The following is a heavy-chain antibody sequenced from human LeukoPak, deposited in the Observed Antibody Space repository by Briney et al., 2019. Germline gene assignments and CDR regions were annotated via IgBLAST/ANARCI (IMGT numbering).Heavy chain of an antibody. D-gene: IGHD3-16*01. CDR2: VFITGST. CDR1: GDSISCCY. CDR3: VRQGYDYGAFNA. J-gene: IGHJ4*02. V-gene: IGHV4-4*07. Sequence: SDTLSLTCAVSGDSISCCYWTWIRQSAGKGLEWIGRVFITGSTNYNPSLQGRVTMSVDRSKSQFFLRLSSVTAADTAVYYCVRQGYDYGAFNAWGQGTLVTVSS.